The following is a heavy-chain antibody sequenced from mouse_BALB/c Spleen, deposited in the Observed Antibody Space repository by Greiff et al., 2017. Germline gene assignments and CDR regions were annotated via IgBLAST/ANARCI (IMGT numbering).Heavy chain of an antibody. CDR3: ARAYGGYWYFDV. D-gene: IGHD1-1*01. CDR2: IDPANGNT. CDR1: GFNIKDTY. J-gene: IGHJ1*01. Sequence: VQLQQSGAELVKSGASVKLSCTASGFNIKDTYMHWVKQRPEQGLEWIGRIDPANGNTKYDPKFQGKATITADTSSNTAYLQLSSLTSEDTAVYYCARAYGGYWYFDVWGAGTTVTVSS. V-gene: IGHV14-3*02.